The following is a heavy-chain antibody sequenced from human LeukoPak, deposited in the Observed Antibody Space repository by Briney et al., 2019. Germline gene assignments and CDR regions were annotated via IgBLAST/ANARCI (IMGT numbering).Heavy chain of an antibody. CDR1: GFTVSSSH. D-gene: IGHD1-1*01. CDR2: IYSGGST. V-gene: IGHV3-53*01. Sequence: GGSLRLSCAASGFTVSSSHMSWVRQAPGKGLEWVSVIYSGGSTDYANSVKGRFTISRDNLKNTLYLQMNSLRAEDTAVYYCARGPAGYNWGQGTLVTFSS. J-gene: IGHJ4*02. CDR3: ARGPAGYN.